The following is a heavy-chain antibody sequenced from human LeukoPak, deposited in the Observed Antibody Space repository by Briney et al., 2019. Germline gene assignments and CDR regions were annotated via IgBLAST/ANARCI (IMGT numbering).Heavy chain of an antibody. CDR1: GGSISSYY. CDR2: IYYSGST. J-gene: IGHJ4*02. Sequence: SETLSLTCTVSGGSISSYYWSWIRQLPGKGLEWIGYIYYSGSTNYNPSLKSRVTISVDTSKNQFSLKLSSVTAADTAVYYCARGSSSGWYGVFDYWGQGTLVTVSS. D-gene: IGHD6-19*01. V-gene: IGHV4-59*01. CDR3: ARGSSSGWYGVFDY.